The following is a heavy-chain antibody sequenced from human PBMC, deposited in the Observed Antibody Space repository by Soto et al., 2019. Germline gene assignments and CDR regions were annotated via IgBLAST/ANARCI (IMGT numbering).Heavy chain of an antibody. V-gene: IGHV3-30-3*01. J-gene: IGHJ6*02. CDR3: ARGDREDILVVVGARPGEYGIDI. CDR1: GFTFRNHA. Sequence: QVQLVESGGGVVQPGGSLRLSCAASGFTFRNHAMHWVRQAPGKGLEGLAVIAYDGSNAFNRDSVKGRFTISRDNSKNTLYLHMNSLRSEDTGVYYCARGDREDILVVVGARPGEYGIDIWGQGTTVTVSS. D-gene: IGHD2-15*01. CDR2: IAYDGSNA.